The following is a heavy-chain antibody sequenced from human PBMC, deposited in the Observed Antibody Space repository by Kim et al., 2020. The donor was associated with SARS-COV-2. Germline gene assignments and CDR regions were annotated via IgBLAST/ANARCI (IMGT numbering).Heavy chain of an antibody. CDR1: GFTFNAHI. Sequence: GGSLRLSCVASGFTFNAHIMNWVRLTPGKGLEYVSSITQTGDNTYYANSVKGRFTISRDNSKNTVYLQMGSLRTEDMAVYYCARGHGSGWGKGTVVNVS. V-gene: IGHV3-64*01. D-gene: IGHD3-10*01. J-gene: IGHJ4*02. CDR3: ARGHGSG. CDR2: ITQTGDNT.